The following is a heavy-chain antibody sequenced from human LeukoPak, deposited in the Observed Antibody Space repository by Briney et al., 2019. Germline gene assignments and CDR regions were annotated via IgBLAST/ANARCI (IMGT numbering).Heavy chain of an antibody. CDR1: GFTFSSYG. J-gene: IGHJ4*02. V-gene: IGHV3-30*03. Sequence: GGSLRLSCAASGFTFSSYGIHWVRQAPGKVLEWVGVISYDGSTKYYADSVKGRFTISRDNSKNTLYLQMNSLRGEDTAVYYCAAELRAFDYWGQGTLVTVSS. CDR2: ISYDGSTK. CDR3: AAELRAFDY.